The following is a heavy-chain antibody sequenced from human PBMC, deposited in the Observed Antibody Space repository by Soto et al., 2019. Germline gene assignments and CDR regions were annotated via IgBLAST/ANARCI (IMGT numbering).Heavy chain of an antibody. CDR1: GFTFSSYG. Sequence: QVQLVESGGGVVQPGRSLRLSCAASGFTFSSYGMHWVRQAPGKGLEWVAIIWYDGNNKYYADSVKGRFTISRDNSKSKLYLQMNRPRAEDPAVYFCARDRPYGGYGVGEYWGQGNLVTVSS. J-gene: IGHJ4*02. CDR3: ARDRPYGGYGVGEY. CDR2: IWYDGNNK. D-gene: IGHD3-16*01. V-gene: IGHV3-33*01.